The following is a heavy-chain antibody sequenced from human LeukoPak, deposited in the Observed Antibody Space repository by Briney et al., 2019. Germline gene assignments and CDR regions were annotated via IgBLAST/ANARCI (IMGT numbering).Heavy chain of an antibody. J-gene: IGHJ4*02. CDR1: GGSTSSSSYY. CDR2: IYYSGST. D-gene: IGHD2-2*02. Sequence: PSETLSLTCTVSGGSTSSSSYYWGWIRQPPGKGLEWIGSIYYSGSTYYNPSLKSRVTISVDTSKNQFSLKLSSVTAADTAVYYCASSHCSSTSCYTYYFDYWGQGTLVTVSS. V-gene: IGHV4-39*01. CDR3: ASSHCSSTSCYTYYFDY.